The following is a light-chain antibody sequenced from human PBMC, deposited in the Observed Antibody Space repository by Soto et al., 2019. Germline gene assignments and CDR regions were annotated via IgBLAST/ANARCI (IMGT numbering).Light chain of an antibody. CDR3: QQYATYRT. Sequence: DIQMTQSPSTLSASVGDRVTITCRASQRIANWLAWYQQKPGKAPTLLIYKASTLQTGVPSRFSGSGAGTEFTLPISGLQPDDFATYYCQQYATYRTFGQGTRVEVK. CDR1: QRIANW. CDR2: KAS. J-gene: IGKJ1*01. V-gene: IGKV1-5*03.